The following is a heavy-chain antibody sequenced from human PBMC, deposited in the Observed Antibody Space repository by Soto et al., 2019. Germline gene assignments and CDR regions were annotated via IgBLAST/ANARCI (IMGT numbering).Heavy chain of an antibody. Sequence: PGGSLRLSCAASGSTFSTSEMHWVRKPPGRGREWLSFISGSGSVIYYAASVKGRFTISRDNAKNLMYLQMNSLKAEDTAVYFCASVNLRFSYGIDVWGQGTTVTVSS. D-gene: IGHD3-3*01. J-gene: IGHJ6*02. CDR1: GSTFSTSE. V-gene: IGHV3-48*03. CDR3: ASVNLRFSYGIDV. CDR2: ISGSGSVI.